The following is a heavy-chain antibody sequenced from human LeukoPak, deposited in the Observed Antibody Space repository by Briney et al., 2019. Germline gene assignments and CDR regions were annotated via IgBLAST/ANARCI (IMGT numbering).Heavy chain of an antibody. V-gene: IGHV1-2*02. Sequence: ASVKVSCKASGYTFTGFYIHWVRQAPGQGLEWLGWINPNSGGTTYAQQFQGRVTMTRDTSISTAYMELSSLRSEDTAVYYCARGAHSGSDSCAPWGQGTLVTVSS. CDR2: INPNSGGT. D-gene: IGHD1-26*01. CDR3: ARGAHSGSDSCAP. CDR1: GYTFTGFY. J-gene: IGHJ5*02.